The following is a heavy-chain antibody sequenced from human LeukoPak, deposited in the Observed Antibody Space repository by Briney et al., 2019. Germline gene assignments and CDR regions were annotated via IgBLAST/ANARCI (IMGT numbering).Heavy chain of an antibody. Sequence: GGSLRLSCAASGFTFSSSAMSWVRQAPGKGLEWVSAISNNGGYTYYADSVKGRFTISRDNSKNTLYLQMNSLRAEDTAVYYCARDYSSSWYAGFDYWGQGTLVTVSS. CDR2: ISNNGGYT. CDR1: GFTFSSSA. D-gene: IGHD6-13*01. V-gene: IGHV3-23*01. J-gene: IGHJ4*02. CDR3: ARDYSSSWYAGFDY.